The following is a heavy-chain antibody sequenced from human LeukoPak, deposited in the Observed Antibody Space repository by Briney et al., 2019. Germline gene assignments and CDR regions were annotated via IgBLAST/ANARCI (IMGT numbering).Heavy chain of an antibody. CDR3: ARDRKWEPYYFDY. CDR2: INAYNGNT. J-gene: IGHJ4*02. D-gene: IGHD1-26*01. Sequence: ASLRVSSKASGYTFTSYGISWVRQAPGQGREWMGWINAYNGNTNYAQKLQGRVTMTTDTSTSTAYMELRSLRSDDTAVYYCARDRKWEPYYFDYWGQGTLVTVSS. CDR1: GYTFTSYG. V-gene: IGHV1-18*01.